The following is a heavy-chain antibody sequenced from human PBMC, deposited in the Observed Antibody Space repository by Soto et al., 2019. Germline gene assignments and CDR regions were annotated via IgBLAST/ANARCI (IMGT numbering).Heavy chain of an antibody. D-gene: IGHD6-13*01. J-gene: IGHJ4*02. V-gene: IGHV3-23*01. CDR1: GFTFSSYA. Sequence: EVQLLESGGDLVQHGGSLRLSCADSGFTFSSYAMSWVRQATGKGLEWVSAISGSGGSTYYADYVKGRFTISRDNSKNTLYLQMNSLRAEDTAVYYCAKEDQGRAAAAGRRVDYWGQGTLVTVSS. CDR2: ISGSGGST. CDR3: AKEDQGRAAAAGRRVDY.